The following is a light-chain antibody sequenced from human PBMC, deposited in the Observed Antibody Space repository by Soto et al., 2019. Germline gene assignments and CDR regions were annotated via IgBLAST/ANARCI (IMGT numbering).Light chain of an antibody. Sequence: EIVMTQSPATLSVSPGKRVTLSCRASQSISSNLAWYQQKPGQAPSLLIYGTSTRATGIPARFSGSGSGTEFTLTISSLQSEDFAVYYCQQYNTWSSITFGQGTRLEIK. CDR1: QSISSN. J-gene: IGKJ5*01. CDR2: GTS. V-gene: IGKV3-15*01. CDR3: QQYNTWSSIT.